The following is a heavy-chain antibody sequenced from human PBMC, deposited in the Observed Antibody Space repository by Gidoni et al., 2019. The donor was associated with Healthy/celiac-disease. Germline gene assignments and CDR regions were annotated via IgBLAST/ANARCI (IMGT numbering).Heavy chain of an antibody. J-gene: IGHJ4*02. CDR3: ARRYDCGGDCPFDY. CDR1: GFTFSSHW. V-gene: IGHV3-74*01. Sequence: EVQLVESGGGLVQPGGSLRLSCAASGFTFSSHWMHWVRQVPGKGLVWVSRINSDGSSTSYADSVKGRFTISRDNAKNTLYLQMNSLRGEDTAVYYCARRYDCGGDCPFDYWGQGPLVTVSS. D-gene: IGHD2-21*02. CDR2: INSDGSST.